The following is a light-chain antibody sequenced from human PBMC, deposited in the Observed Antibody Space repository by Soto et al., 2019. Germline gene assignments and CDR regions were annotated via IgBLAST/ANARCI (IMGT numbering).Light chain of an antibody. Sequence: EMVLTKSPGTLSLSPGERATLSCRASQSVSSSYLAWYQQKPGQAPRLLIYGASSRATGIPDRFSGSGYGPDFTLTISRLEPEDFAVYYCQQYGTSPFTFGPGTKVDIK. V-gene: IGKV3-20*01. CDR3: QQYGTSPFT. CDR2: GAS. CDR1: QSVSSSY. J-gene: IGKJ3*01.